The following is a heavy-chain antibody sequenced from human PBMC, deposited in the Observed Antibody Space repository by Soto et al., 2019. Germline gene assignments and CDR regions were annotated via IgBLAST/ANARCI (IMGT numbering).Heavy chain of an antibody. CDR2: IKQDGSEK. CDR1: GFTFSSYW. V-gene: IGHV3-7*01. Sequence: EVQLVESGGGLVQPGGSLRLSCAASGFTFSSYWMSWVRQAPGKGLEWVANIKQDGSEKYYVDSVKGRFTISRDNAKNSLYLQMNSLSAEDTAVYYCARVGVMVAATQSWYFDLWGRGTLVTVSS. J-gene: IGHJ2*01. D-gene: IGHD2-15*01. CDR3: ARVGVMVAATQSWYFDL.